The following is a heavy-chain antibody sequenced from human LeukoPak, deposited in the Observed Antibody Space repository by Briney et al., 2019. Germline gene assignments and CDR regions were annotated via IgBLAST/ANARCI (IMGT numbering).Heavy chain of an antibody. Sequence: PGESLKISCKGSGYSFTSDWIGWVRQMPGKGLEWMGIIYPGDSDTRYSPSFQGQVTISADKSISTAYLQWSSLKASDTAMYYCARRDHYYDSSGYIYYFDYWGQGTLVTVSS. CDR3: ARRDHYYDSSGYIYYFDY. D-gene: IGHD3-22*01. CDR1: GYSFTSDW. V-gene: IGHV5-51*01. J-gene: IGHJ4*02. CDR2: IYPGDSDT.